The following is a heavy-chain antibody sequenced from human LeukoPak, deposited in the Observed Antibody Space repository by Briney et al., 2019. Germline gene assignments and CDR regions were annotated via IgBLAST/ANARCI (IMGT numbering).Heavy chain of an antibody. J-gene: IGHJ4*02. CDR3: ARGNSYGSPLDH. CDR2: IYSGGRT. CDR1: GFNVSSNY. D-gene: IGHD2/OR15-2a*01. Sequence: GGSLRLSCAASGFNVSSNYMSWVRQAPGKGLEWASLIYSGGRTNYADSVKGRFTISRDNSKNTLHLQMNSLRAEDTAVYYCARGNSYGSPLDHWGQGTLVIVSS. V-gene: IGHV3-53*01.